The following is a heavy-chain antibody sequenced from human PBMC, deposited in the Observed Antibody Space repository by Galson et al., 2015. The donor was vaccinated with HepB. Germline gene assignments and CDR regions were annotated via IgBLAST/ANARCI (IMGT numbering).Heavy chain of an antibody. J-gene: IGHJ4*02. CDR1: GYTFDNNG. CDR3: ARAGGGGEPFDL. CDR2: ISGYTGNT. D-gene: IGHD1-14*01. V-gene: IGHV1-18*01. Sequence: SVKVSCKASGYTFDNNGISWVRQAPGQGLEWMGWISGYTGNTKYAQAFQDRVTLTMETSTNTALLELKSLRSDDTALYFCARAGGGGEPFDLWGQGTLVTVSS.